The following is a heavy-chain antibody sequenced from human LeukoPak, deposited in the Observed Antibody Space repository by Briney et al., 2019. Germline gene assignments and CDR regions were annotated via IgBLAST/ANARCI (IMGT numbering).Heavy chain of an antibody. D-gene: IGHD2/OR15-2a*01. CDR1: GFTFSSYA. CDR3: AKGPLSHFDY. Sequence: GGSLRLSCAASGFTFSSYAMTWVRQAPGKGLQWVSAVSGSGAHTYYADSVKGRFTISRDNSKNTLYLQMNSLRAEDTAVYYCAKGPLSHFDYWGQGTLVTVSS. V-gene: IGHV3-23*01. J-gene: IGHJ4*02. CDR2: VSGSGAHT.